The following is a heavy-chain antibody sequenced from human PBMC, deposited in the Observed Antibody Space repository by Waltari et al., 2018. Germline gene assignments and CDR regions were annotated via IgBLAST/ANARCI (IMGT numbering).Heavy chain of an antibody. J-gene: IGHJ4*02. V-gene: IGHV3-7*01. CDR3: ARVLWGWPLDS. Sequence: EVQLVESGGDLVQPGGSLRLSCAASGFTFHILWMTWVRQAPGKGLEWVANIAQDGSEIYYVDSVKGRFTISRDNAKNSLFLQMNSLRAEDTAVYYCARVLWGWPLDSWGQGTLVSVSS. D-gene: IGHD7-27*01. CDR2: IAQDGSEI. CDR1: GFTFHILW.